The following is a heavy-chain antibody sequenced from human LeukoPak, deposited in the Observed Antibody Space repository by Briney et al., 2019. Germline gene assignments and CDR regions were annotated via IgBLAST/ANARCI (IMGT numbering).Heavy chain of an antibody. Sequence: GGSLRLSCAASGSTFSSYWMHWVRQAPGKGLLWVSLINTVGSSTNYADSVRGRFTISRDNAKNTLHLQMNSLRAEDTAVYYCARGAGGSGAASDYWGQGTLVTVSS. CDR1: GSTFSSYW. J-gene: IGHJ4*02. CDR3: ARGAGGSGAASDY. CDR2: INTVGSST. V-gene: IGHV3-74*01. D-gene: IGHD3-10*01.